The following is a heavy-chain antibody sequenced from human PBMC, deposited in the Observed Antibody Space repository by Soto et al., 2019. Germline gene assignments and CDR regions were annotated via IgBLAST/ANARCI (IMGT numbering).Heavy chain of an antibody. J-gene: IGHJ4*02. V-gene: IGHV3-21*01. Sequence: GGSLRLSCAASGFTFSSYSMNWVRQAPGKGLEWVSSISSSSSYIYYADSVKGRFTISRDNAKNSLYLQMNSLRAEDTAVYYCARNAGKGYSYGYVGYWGQGTLVTVSS. CDR3: ARNAGKGYSYGYVGY. CDR1: GFTFSSYS. CDR2: ISSSSSYI. D-gene: IGHD5-18*01.